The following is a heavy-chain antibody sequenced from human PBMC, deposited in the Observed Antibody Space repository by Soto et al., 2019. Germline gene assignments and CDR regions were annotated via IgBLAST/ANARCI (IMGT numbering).Heavy chain of an antibody. D-gene: IGHD6-13*01. CDR2: ISGSGGST. CDR1: GFTFSSYA. J-gene: IGHJ6*02. Sequence: GGSLRLACAASGFTFSSYAMSWVRQAPGKGLEWVSAISGSGGSTYYADSVKGRFTISRDNSKNTLYLQMNSLRAEDTAVYYCAKVDSSSWSTLTNYYYGMDVWGQGTTVTVSS. CDR3: AKVDSSSWSTLTNYYYGMDV. V-gene: IGHV3-23*01.